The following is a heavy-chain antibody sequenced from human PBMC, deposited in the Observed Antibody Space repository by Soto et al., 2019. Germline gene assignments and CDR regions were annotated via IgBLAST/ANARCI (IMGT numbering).Heavy chain of an antibody. CDR3: EKTVYNWNDGFFDY. D-gene: IGHD1-1*01. J-gene: IGHJ4*02. CDR2: ISYDGNNK. Sequence: QVQLVESGGGVVQPGRSLRLSCAASGFTFSSYGLHWVRQAPGKGLEWVAVISYDGNNKYYADSVKGRFTISRDNSKNTMYLQMNSLRAEDTAVYYCEKTVYNWNDGFFDYGGQGTLVTVSS. CDR1: GFTFSSYG. V-gene: IGHV3-30*18.